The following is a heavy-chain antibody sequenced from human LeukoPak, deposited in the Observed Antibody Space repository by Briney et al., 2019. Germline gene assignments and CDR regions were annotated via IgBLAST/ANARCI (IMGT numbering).Heavy chain of an antibody. Sequence: PGGSLRLSCAASGFTFSSYEMNWVRQAPGKGLEWVSYISSSGSTIYYADSVKGRFTISRDNAKNSLYLQMNSLRAEDTAVYYCAGDELLHLETEYFQHWGQGTLVTVSS. CDR2: ISSSGSTI. CDR1: GFTFSSYE. J-gene: IGHJ1*01. CDR3: AGDELLHLETEYFQH. D-gene: IGHD2-15*01. V-gene: IGHV3-48*03.